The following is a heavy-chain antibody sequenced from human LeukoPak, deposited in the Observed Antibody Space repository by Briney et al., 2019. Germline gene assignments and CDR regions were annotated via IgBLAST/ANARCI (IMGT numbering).Heavy chain of an antibody. V-gene: IGHV3-48*03. D-gene: IGHD3-10*01. CDR2: ITGSGATI. Sequence: PGGSLRLSCAASGFTFSSYEMNWVRQAPGKGLEWLSYITGSGATIYYADSVKGRFTISRDNAKNSLYLQMNSLRAEDTAVYYCARLWISGYYYYMDVWGKGTTVTVSS. J-gene: IGHJ6*03. CDR1: GFTFSSYE. CDR3: ARLWISGYYYYMDV.